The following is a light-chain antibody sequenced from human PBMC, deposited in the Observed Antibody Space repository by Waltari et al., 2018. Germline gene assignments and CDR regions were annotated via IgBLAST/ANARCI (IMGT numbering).Light chain of an antibody. Sequence: SHDLTQPPSVSVSPGQTARITCSGDALPKQYAYWFQKKPGQAPGLVLYKDTESPSGIPERFSGAISGTTVTLTIAGVQADDEADYYCQSADISSSYRVFGGGTKLSVL. CDR2: KDT. V-gene: IGLV3-25*03. CDR3: QSADISSSYRV. J-gene: IGLJ3*02. CDR1: ALPKQY.